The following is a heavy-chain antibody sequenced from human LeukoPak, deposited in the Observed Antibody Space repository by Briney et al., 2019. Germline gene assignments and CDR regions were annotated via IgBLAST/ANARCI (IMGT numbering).Heavy chain of an antibody. Sequence: GGPLRLSCAASGFTLSYYCMSWVRQAPGKGLEWVANIKQDGSEKYYVDSVKGRFTISRDNAKNSLYLQMNSLRAEDTAVYYCARDDPSWFDPWGQGTLVTVSS. V-gene: IGHV3-7*01. CDR1: GFTLSYYC. CDR2: IKQDGSEK. CDR3: ARDDPSWFDP. J-gene: IGHJ5*02.